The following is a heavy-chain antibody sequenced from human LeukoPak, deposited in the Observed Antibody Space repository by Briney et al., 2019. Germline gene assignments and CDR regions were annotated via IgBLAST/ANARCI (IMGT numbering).Heavy chain of an antibody. D-gene: IGHD3-10*01. J-gene: IGHJ4*02. CDR1: GGSISTYY. CDR3: ARSTYYGSGNDF. V-gene: IGHV4-59*01. Sequence: PSETLSLTCTVSGGSISTYYWSWIRQPPGERLEWIGYIDYSGDTNYSPSLNSRVTISVDTSKNQVSLKLNSLTAADTAVYYCARSTYYGSGNDFWGQGILVTVSS. CDR2: IDYSGDT.